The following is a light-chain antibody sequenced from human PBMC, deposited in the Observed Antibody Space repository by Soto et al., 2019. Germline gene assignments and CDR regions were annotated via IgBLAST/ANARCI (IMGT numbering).Light chain of an antibody. Sequence: DIQMTQSASSLSASVGDRVILPCRASQSIGNWLAWYQKKPGKAPKLLIYKASSLESGVPTRFSGSGSGTDFTLTISSLQPEDFATYYCQQYNSYVFGPGTKVDIK. CDR1: QSIGNW. CDR3: QQYNSYV. J-gene: IGKJ3*01. V-gene: IGKV1-5*03. CDR2: KAS.